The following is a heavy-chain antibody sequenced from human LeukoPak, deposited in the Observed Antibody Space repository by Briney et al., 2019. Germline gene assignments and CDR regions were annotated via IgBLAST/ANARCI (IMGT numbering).Heavy chain of an antibody. CDR1: RFTVCSNY. D-gene: IGHD3-22*01. CDR3: ASGGGYYDSSGYPYNWYDP. V-gene: IGHV3-53*01. CDR2: IYSGGST. J-gene: IGHJ5*02. Sequence: GGSERLSCAASRFTVCSNYMSWLRQAPGKGLEWVSVIYSGGSTYYADSVKGRFTISRDNSKNTLYLQMNRLRADDTAVYYCASGGGYYDSSGYPYNWYDPWGQGARITVSS.